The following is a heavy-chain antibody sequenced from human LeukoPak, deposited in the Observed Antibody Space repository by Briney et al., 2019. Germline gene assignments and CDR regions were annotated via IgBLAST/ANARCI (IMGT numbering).Heavy chain of an antibody. Sequence: PGGSLRLSCAASGFTFSTYWMHWVRQAPGKGLVWVSRINGDGSSSTYADSVKGRFTISRDNAENTLYLQMNSLRTEDTAVYYCTRNPGMDVWGQGTTVTVSS. CDR3: TRNPGMDV. CDR2: INGDGSSS. V-gene: IGHV3-74*01. J-gene: IGHJ6*02. CDR1: GFTFSTYW.